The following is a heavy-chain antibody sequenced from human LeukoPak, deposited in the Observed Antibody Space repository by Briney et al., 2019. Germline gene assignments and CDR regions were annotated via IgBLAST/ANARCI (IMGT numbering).Heavy chain of an antibody. Sequence: SETLSPTCAVYGGSFSGYYWSWIRQPPGKGLEWIGEINHSGSTNYNPSLKSRVTISVDTSKNQFSLKLSSVTAADTAVYYCARDGLTLYYFYGMDVWGQGTTVTVSS. CDR1: GGSFSGYY. V-gene: IGHV4-34*01. CDR2: INHSGST. J-gene: IGHJ6*02. D-gene: IGHD3-9*01. CDR3: ARDGLTLYYFYGMDV.